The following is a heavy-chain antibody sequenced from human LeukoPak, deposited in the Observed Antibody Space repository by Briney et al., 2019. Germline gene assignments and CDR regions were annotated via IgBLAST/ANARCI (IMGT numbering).Heavy chain of an antibody. CDR2: IKQDGSEK. D-gene: IGHD3-3*01. CDR3: ARDHLRYYDFWSGYYDY. CDR1: GFTFSSYW. V-gene: IGHV3-7*01. Sequence: GGSLRLSCAASGFTFSSYWMSWVRQAPGKGLEWVANIKQDGSEKYYVDSVKGRFTISRDNAKNSLYLQMNSLRAEDTAVYYCARDHLRYYDFWSGYYDYWGQGTLVTVSS. J-gene: IGHJ4*02.